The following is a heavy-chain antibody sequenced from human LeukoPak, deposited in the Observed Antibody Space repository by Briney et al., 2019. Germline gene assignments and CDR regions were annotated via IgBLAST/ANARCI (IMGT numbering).Heavy chain of an antibody. D-gene: IGHD2-2*01. CDR1: GFIFSDYS. CDR3: ARGARYCSTTSCYSYFDY. V-gene: IGHV3-30*03. J-gene: IGHJ4*02. CDR2: ISNDGSNK. Sequence: PGGSLRLSCAASGFIFSDYSMNWVRQAPGKGLEWVAVISNDGSNKYYAESVKGRFTISRDNSESTLHLQMNSLRAEDTAVYYCARGARYCSTTSCYSYFDYWGQGTLVAVSS.